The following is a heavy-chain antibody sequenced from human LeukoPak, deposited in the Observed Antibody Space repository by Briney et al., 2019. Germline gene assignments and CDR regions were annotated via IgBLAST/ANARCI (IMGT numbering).Heavy chain of an antibody. CDR2: IYSGGST. D-gene: IGHD5-18*01. Sequence: GGSLRLSCAASGFTVSSNYMSWVRQAPGKGLEWVSVIYSGGSTYYADSVKGRFTISRDNSKNTLYLQMNSLRAEDTAVYYCAREGYSYGYFYVDYWGQGTLVTVSS. V-gene: IGHV3-53*01. J-gene: IGHJ4*02. CDR3: AREGYSYGYFYVDY. CDR1: GFTVSSNY.